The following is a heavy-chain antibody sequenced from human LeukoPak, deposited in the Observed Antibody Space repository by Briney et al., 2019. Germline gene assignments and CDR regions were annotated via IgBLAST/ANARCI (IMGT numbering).Heavy chain of an antibody. CDR1: GCSFTSYW. CDR2: IYPGDSDT. D-gene: IGHD3-10*02. CDR3: ARHVRFNYYYYGMDV. Sequence: GESLKISCKGSGCSFTSYWIGWVRQMPGKGLEWMGIIYPGDSDTRYSPSFQGQVTISADKSISTAYLQWSSLKASDTAMYYCARHVRFNYYYYGMDVWGQGTTVTVSS. V-gene: IGHV5-51*01. J-gene: IGHJ6*02.